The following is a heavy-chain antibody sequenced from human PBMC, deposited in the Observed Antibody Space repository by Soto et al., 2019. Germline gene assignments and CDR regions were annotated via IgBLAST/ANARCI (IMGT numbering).Heavy chain of an antibody. Sequence: QVQLVQSGAEVKKPGASVKVSCKASGYTFTNFGISWVRQAPGQGLEWMGWISAYNGNTNYAQNVQGRVTMTTDTYPRTGYKERGSPRCDDTAVYYCARGGTPLAYWGQGTLVTVSS. CDR2: ISAYNGNT. V-gene: IGHV1-18*01. CDR3: ARGGTPLAY. D-gene: IGHD3-16*01. CDR1: GYTFTNFG. J-gene: IGHJ4*02.